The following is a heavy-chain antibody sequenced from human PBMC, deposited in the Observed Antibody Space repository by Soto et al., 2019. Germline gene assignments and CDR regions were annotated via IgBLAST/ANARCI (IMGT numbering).Heavy chain of an antibody. CDR2: ISSTTNYI. CDR1: GFTFTRYS. J-gene: IGHJ4*02. CDR3: ARESEDLTSNFDY. V-gene: IGHV3-21*06. Sequence: GGSLRLSCAASGFTFTRYSMNWVRQAPGKGLEWVSSISSTTNYIYYGDSMKGRFTISRDNAKNSLYLEMNSLRAGDTAVYYCARESEDLTSNFDYWGQGTLVTVSS.